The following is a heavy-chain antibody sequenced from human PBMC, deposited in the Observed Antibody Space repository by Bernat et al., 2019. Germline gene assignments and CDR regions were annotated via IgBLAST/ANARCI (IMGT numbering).Heavy chain of an antibody. D-gene: IGHD3-10*01. V-gene: IGHV1-69*01. Sequence: QVQLVQSGAEVKKPGSSVKVSCKASGGTFSSYAISWVRQAPGQGLEWMGGIIPIFGTANYAQKFQGRVTITADESTGTAYMELSSLRSEDTAVYYCADGGSGSYYTGEEYYFDYWGQGTLVTVSS. J-gene: IGHJ4*02. CDR2: IIPIFGTA. CDR3: ADGGSGSYYTGEEYYFDY. CDR1: GGTFSSYA.